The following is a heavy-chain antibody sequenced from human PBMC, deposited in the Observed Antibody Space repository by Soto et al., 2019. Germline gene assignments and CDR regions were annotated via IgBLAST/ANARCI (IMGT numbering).Heavy chain of an antibody. D-gene: IGHD2-15*01. Sequence: GGSLRLSCAASGFTVSSNYMSWVRQAPGKGLEWVSVIYSGGSTYYADSVKGRFTISRDNSKNTLYLQMNSLRAEDTAVYYCERSPPRSIGDYWGQGTLVTVSS. CDR3: ERSPPRSIGDY. J-gene: IGHJ4*02. CDR2: IYSGGST. CDR1: GFTVSSNY. V-gene: IGHV3-53*01.